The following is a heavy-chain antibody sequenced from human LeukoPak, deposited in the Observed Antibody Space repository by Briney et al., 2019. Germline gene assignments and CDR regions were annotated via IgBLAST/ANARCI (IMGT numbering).Heavy chain of an antibody. CDR1: GFTFSSYA. CDR2: ISYDGSNK. J-gene: IGHJ4*02. V-gene: IGHV3-30-3*01. D-gene: IGHD5-18*01. Sequence: GSLRLSCAASGFTFSSYAMHWVRQAPGKGLEWVAVISYDGSNKYYADSVKGRFTISRDNSKNTLYLQMNSLRAEDTAVYYCARIQLTGAYWGQGTLVTVSS. CDR3: ARIQLTGAY.